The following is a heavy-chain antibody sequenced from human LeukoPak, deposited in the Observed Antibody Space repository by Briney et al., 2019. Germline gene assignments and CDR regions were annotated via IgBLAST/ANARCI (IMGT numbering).Heavy chain of an antibody. V-gene: IGHV3-7*02. J-gene: IGHJ4*02. CDR2: IKPDGSEK. CDR3: VSHGTDDSSGDLRT. Sequence: PAWSLRLSCPASGFAFARYWMPWVRQAPAKGLEWVANIKPDGSEKHYLDSVKGRFTVSRDNAWKSLYLQMTYLRADDTAVYYCVSHGTDDSSGDLRTWGQGTLVTVSS. D-gene: IGHD3-22*01. CDR1: GFAFARYW.